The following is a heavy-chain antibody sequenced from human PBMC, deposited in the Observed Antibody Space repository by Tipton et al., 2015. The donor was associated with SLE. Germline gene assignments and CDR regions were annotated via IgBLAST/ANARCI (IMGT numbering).Heavy chain of an antibody. CDR2: INHSGRT. CDR1: GGSISSYY. CDR3: ARHGGYYFDY. J-gene: IGHJ4*02. Sequence: TLSLTCTVSGGSISSYYWSWIRQPPGKGLEWIGEINHSGRTNCNPSLKSRVTISVDTSKNQFSLKLSSVNAADTAVYYCARHGGYYFDYWGQGTLVTVSS. D-gene: IGHD4-23*01. V-gene: IGHV4-34*01.